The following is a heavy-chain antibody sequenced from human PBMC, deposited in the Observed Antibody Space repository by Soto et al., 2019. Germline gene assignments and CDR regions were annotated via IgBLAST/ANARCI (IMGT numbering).Heavy chain of an antibody. J-gene: IGHJ4*02. CDR3: ARLNSDYAVDY. V-gene: IGHV1-18*04. CDR1: GYTFTSYG. Sequence: ASVKVSCKPSGYTFTSYGFSWVRQAPGQGPEWMGWISTWNDGKTDAQKFRGRVTMTTDTSTSTAYMELRSLRSDDTAVYYCARLNSDYAVDYWGQGTLVTVST. D-gene: IGHD5-12*01. CDR2: ISTWNDGK.